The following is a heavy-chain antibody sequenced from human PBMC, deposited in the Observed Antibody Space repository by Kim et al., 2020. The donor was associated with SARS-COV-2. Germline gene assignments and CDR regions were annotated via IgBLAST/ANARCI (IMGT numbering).Heavy chain of an antibody. V-gene: IGHV3-30*04. CDR3: ARGTSGYSGERDY. D-gene: IGHD5-12*01. CDR1: GFTFSSYA. J-gene: IGHJ4*02. CDR2: ISYDGSSK. Sequence: GGSLRLSCAASGFTFSSYAMHWVRQAPGKGLEWVAVISYDGSSKYYADSVKGRFTISRDNSKNTLYLQMNSLRAEDTAVYYCARGTSGYSGERDYLGQG.